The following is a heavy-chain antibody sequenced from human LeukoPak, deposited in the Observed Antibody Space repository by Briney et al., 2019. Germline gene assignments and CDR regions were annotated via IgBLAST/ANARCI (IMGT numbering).Heavy chain of an antibody. Sequence: SETLSLTCTVSGGFISSSSYYWGWIRQPPGKGLEWIGYIYHSGSTYYNPSPKSRVTISADTSKNQFSLKLSSVTAADTAVYYCARDHNNYGSRSYSLDYWGQGTLVTVSS. D-gene: IGHD3-10*01. V-gene: IGHV4-39*07. CDR3: ARDHNNYGSRSYSLDY. CDR2: IYHSGST. J-gene: IGHJ4*02. CDR1: GGFISSSSYY.